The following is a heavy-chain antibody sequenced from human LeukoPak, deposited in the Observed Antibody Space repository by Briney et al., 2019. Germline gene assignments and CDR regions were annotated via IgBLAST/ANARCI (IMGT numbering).Heavy chain of an antibody. CDR1: GGSISNYY. CDR2: IYYSGNT. CDR3: ARTSSSPIWFDP. J-gene: IGHJ5*02. Sequence: PSETLSLTCTVSGGSISNYYWSWIRQPPGKGLEWIGYIYYSGNTNYNPSLKSRVTISIDTSKNQFSLRLSSVTAADTAVYYCARTSSSPIWFDPRGPGNPGHRLL. V-gene: IGHV4-59*01. D-gene: IGHD6-13*01.